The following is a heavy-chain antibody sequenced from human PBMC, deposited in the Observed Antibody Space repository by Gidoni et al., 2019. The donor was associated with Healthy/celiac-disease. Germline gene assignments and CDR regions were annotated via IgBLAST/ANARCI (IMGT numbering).Heavy chain of an antibody. CDR3: AKSLPKGPGSYYAFDI. CDR1: GFTFDDYA. Sequence: EVQLVESGGGLVQPGRSLRLSCAASGFTFDDYAMHWVRQAPGKGLEWVSGISWNSGSIGYADSVKGRFTISRDNAKNSLYLQMNSLRAEDTALYYCAKSLPKGPGSYYAFDIWGQGTMVTVSS. J-gene: IGHJ3*02. CDR2: ISWNSGSI. D-gene: IGHD1-26*01. V-gene: IGHV3-9*01.